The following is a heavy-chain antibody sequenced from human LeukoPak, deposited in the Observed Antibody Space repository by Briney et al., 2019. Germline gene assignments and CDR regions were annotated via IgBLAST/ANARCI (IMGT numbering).Heavy chain of an antibody. V-gene: IGHV1-69*05. CDR3: ARDPCPSSTSCYSRGGAFDI. CDR2: IIPIFGTA. J-gene: IGHJ3*02. CDR1: GYTFTGYY. Sequence: SVKVSCKASGYTFTGYYMHWVRQAPGQGLEWMGGIIPIFGTANYAQKFQGRVTITTDESTSTAYMELSSLRSEDTAVYYCARDPCPSSTSCYSRGGAFDIWGQGTMVTVSS. D-gene: IGHD2-2*01.